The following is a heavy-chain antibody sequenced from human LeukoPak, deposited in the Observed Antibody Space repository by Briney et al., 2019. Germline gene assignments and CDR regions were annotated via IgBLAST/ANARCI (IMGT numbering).Heavy chain of an antibody. D-gene: IGHD3-22*01. CDR1: GFIFSGYD. J-gene: IGHJ5*02. CDR2: ISRSGRTI. V-gene: IGHV3-48*03. Sequence: GGSLRLSCAASGFIFSGYDMNWVRQPPGKGLEWVSFISRSGRTIYYADSVKGRFTISRDDAKNSLYLQMNSLRAGDTALYCCASQYYYDNSAYYTSDWFDPWGQGTLVTVSS. CDR3: ASQYYYDNSAYYTSDWFDP.